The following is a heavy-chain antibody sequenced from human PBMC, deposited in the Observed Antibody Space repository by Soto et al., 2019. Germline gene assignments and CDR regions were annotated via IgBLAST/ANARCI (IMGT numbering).Heavy chain of an antibody. CDR1: GGTFSSYA. CDR2: IIPIFGTA. CDR3: ARVGKTTVAFQH. J-gene: IGHJ1*01. D-gene: IGHD4-17*01. V-gene: IGHV1-69*12. Sequence: QVQLVQSGAEVKKPGSSVKVSCKASGGTFSSYAISWVRQAPGQGLEWMGGIIPIFGTANYAQKFQGRVTIXAXXSTSTAYMELSSLRSEDTAVYYCARVGKTTVAFQHWGQGTLVTVSS.